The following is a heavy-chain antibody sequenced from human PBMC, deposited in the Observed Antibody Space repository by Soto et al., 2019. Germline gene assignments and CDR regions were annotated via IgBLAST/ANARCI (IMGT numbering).Heavy chain of an antibody. Sequence: QLQLQESGPGLVKPSETLSLTCTVSGGSISSSSYYWGWIRQPPGKGLEWIGSIYYSGSTYYNPSLKSRVTISVDTSKNQSSLKLSSVTAADTAVYYCARRHKALYYYYYGMDVWGQGTTVTVSS. J-gene: IGHJ6*02. CDR2: IYYSGST. CDR3: ARRHKALYYYYYGMDV. V-gene: IGHV4-39*01. CDR1: GGSISSSSYY.